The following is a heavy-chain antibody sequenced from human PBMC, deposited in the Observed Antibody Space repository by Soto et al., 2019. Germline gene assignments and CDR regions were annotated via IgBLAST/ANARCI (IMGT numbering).Heavy chain of an antibody. D-gene: IGHD1-26*01. V-gene: IGHV5-51*01. Sequence: PGESLKISCKGSGYSFTSYWIGWVRQMPGKGLEWMGTIYPGDSDTRYSPSFQGQVTISADKSISTAYLQWSSLKASDTAMYYFAKLEPNQPNYYSVMDFLRQGTTVTVS. CDR2: IYPGDSDT. J-gene: IGHJ6*02. CDR3: AKLEPNQPNYYSVMDF. CDR1: GYSFTSYW.